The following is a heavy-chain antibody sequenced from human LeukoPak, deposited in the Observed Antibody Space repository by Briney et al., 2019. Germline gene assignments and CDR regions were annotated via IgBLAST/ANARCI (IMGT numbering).Heavy chain of an antibody. J-gene: IGHJ4*02. CDR2: ISAYNGNT. Sequence: ASVKVSCKASGYTFTSYGISWVRQAPGQGLEWMGWISAYNGNTNYAQKLQGRVTMTTDTSTSTAYMELRSLRSDDTAVYYCARGFNYYDSSGYYLHYYFDYWGQGTLVTVSS. V-gene: IGHV1-18*01. CDR3: ARGFNYYDSSGYYLHYYFDY. D-gene: IGHD3-22*01. CDR1: GYTFTSYG.